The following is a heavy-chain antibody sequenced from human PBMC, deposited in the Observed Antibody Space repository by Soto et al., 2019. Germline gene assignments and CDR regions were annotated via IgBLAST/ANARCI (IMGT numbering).Heavy chain of an antibody. D-gene: IGHD5-18*01. J-gene: IGHJ4*02. V-gene: IGHV3-74*01. CDR2: INSDGSST. CDR3: ATGYSYGHYYFDF. CDR1: GFTFSSYW. Sequence: EVQLVESGGGLVQPGGSLRLSCAASGFTFSSYWMHWVRQAPGKGLMWVSRINSDGSSTTYADSVKGRFTISRDNAKNTLYRQMNSLRAEDTAVYYCATGYSYGHYYFDFWGQGTLVTVSS.